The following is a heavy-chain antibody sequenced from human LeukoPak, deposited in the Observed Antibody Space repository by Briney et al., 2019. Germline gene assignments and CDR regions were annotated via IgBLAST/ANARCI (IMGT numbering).Heavy chain of an antibody. CDR2: ISTSGSTI. CDR3: ASSYDSSGYPFDY. Sequence: QTGGSLRLSCAASGFTFSSYEMNWVRQAPGKGLEWVSYISTSGSTIYYADPVKGRFTISRDNAKNSLYLQMNSLRAEDTALYYCASSYDSSGYPFDYWGQGTLVTASS. CDR1: GFTFSSYE. D-gene: IGHD3-22*01. V-gene: IGHV3-48*03. J-gene: IGHJ4*02.